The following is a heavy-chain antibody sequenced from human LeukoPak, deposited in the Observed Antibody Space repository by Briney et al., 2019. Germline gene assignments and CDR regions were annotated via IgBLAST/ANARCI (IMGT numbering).Heavy chain of an antibody. Sequence: PGGSLRLSCAASGFTFSSYSMNWVRQAPGKGLEWVSYISSSSSTIYYADSVKGRFTISRDNAKNSLYLQMNSLRAEDTAVYYCARDRVWDWNDADFDYWGQGTLVTVSS. CDR3: ARDRVWDWNDADFDY. J-gene: IGHJ4*02. V-gene: IGHV3-48*04. D-gene: IGHD1-1*01. CDR2: ISSSSSTI. CDR1: GFTFSSYS.